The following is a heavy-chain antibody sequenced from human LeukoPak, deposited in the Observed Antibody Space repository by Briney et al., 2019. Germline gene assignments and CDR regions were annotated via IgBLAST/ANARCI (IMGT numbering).Heavy chain of an antibody. CDR2: IYYAGNT. Sequence: SETLSLTCTVSGGSINRSGYYWGWIRQAPGAGLEWIGSIYYAGNTYFKPSLKSRVTMSVNTSKNQLSLKLTSVTAADTAVYYCAGHHPRNTVDFWGQGTLVTVSS. CDR1: GGSINRSGYY. V-gene: IGHV4-39*01. J-gene: IGHJ4*02. D-gene: IGHD2-8*02. CDR3: AGHHPRNTVDF.